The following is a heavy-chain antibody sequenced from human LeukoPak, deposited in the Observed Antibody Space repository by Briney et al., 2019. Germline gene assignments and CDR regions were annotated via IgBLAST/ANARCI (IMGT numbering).Heavy chain of an antibody. D-gene: IGHD6-19*01. CDR1: GYTFTSYA. V-gene: IGHV1-3*01. J-gene: IGHJ5*02. CDR2: INAGNGNT. Sequence: ASVKVSCKASGYTFTSYAMHWVRQAPGQRLEWMGWINAGNGNTKYSQKFQGRVTMTTDTSTSTAYMELRSLISDDTAVYYCARSGWYGWAKYNWFDPWGQGTLVTVSS. CDR3: ARSGWYGWAKYNWFDP.